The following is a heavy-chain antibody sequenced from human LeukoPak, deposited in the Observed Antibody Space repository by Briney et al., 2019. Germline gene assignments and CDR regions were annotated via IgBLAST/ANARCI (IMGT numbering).Heavy chain of an antibody. CDR1: GYTFTDYY. V-gene: IGHV1-2*02. D-gene: IGHD2-15*01. J-gene: IGHJ4*02. CDR2: INPNSGDT. CDR3: ARDHYCSGGSCYWRFDY. Sequence: ASVKVSCKASGYTFTDYYIHWVRQAPGQGLEWMGWINPNSGDTDSAQEFQGRVTMTRDTSISTAYMELSRLRSDDTAVYYCARDHYCSGGSCYWRFDYWGQGTLVTVSS.